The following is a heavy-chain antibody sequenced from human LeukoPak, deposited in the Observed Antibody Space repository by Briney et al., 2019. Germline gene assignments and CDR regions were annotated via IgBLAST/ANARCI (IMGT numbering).Heavy chain of an antibody. Sequence: SETLSLTCSVSGDPISSYYWSWLRQPLGKGLEWIGYIYYSGTTNYNPSLKSRVTMSVDTSKNQFSLKLSPVTAADTAVYYCARENPSGYYNRPIDYWGQGTLVTVSS. V-gene: IGHV4-59*01. CDR3: ARENPSGYYNRPIDY. D-gene: IGHD3-22*01. J-gene: IGHJ4*02. CDR1: GDPISSYY. CDR2: IYYSGTT.